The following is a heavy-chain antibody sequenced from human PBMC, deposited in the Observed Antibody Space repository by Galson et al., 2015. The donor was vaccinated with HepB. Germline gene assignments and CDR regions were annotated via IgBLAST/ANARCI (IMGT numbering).Heavy chain of an antibody. J-gene: IGHJ4*02. Sequence: GYYWSWIRQPPGKGLEWIGYIYYSGSTNYNPSLKSRVTISVDTSKNQFSLKLSSVTAADTAVYYCARVGSKAGPYYFDYWGQGTLVTVSS. CDR3: ARVGSKAGPYYFDY. CDR2: IYYSGST. CDR1: GYY. D-gene: IGHD6-19*01. V-gene: IGHV4-61*08.